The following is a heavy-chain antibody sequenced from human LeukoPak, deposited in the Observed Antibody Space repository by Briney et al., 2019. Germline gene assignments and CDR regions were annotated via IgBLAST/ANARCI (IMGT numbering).Heavy chain of an antibody. CDR1: VFTLSSYG. Sequence: QPGGPLRLSCASPVFTLSSYGMNRGPEARDRGWGWGAYIRSEGSVKKYADSVKGQFTISRDNSKSTLNLQMNSLRPEDTAVYYCAKGPLRFLEWYNYYYMDVWGKGTTVTVSS. J-gene: IGHJ6*03. D-gene: IGHD3-3*01. V-gene: IGHV3-30*02. CDR3: AKGPLRFLEWYNYYYMDV. CDR2: IRSEGSVK.